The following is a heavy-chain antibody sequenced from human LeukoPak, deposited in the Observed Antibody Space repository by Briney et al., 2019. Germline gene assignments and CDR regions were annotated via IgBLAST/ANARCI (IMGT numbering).Heavy chain of an antibody. CDR2: FDPEDGET. CDR1: GYTLTELS. D-gene: IGHD3-10*01. J-gene: IGHJ4*02. Sequence: ASVKVSCKVSGYTLTELSMHWVRQAPGKGLEWMGGFDPEDGETIYAQKFQGRVTMTEDTSTDTACMELSSPRSEDTAVYYCATGTIWFGELLDYWGQGTLVTVSS. CDR3: ATGTIWFGELLDY. V-gene: IGHV1-24*01.